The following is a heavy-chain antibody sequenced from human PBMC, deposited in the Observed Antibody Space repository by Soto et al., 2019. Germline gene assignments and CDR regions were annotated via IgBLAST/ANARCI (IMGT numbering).Heavy chain of an antibody. CDR1: GFTVSSNY. CDR3: AIDRIAVAGNPEYFQH. D-gene: IGHD6-19*01. J-gene: IGHJ1*01. V-gene: IGHV3-66*01. Sequence: EVQLVESGGGLVQPGGSLRLSCAASGFTVSSNYMSWVRQAPGKGLEWVSVIYSGGSTYYADSVKGRFTISRDNSKNTLYRQMNSLRAEDTAVYYCAIDRIAVAGNPEYFQHWGQGTLVTVSS. CDR2: IYSGGST.